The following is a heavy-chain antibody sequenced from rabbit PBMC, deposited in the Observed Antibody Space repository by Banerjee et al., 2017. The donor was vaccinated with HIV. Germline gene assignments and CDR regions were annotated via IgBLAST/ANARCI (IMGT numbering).Heavy chain of an antibody. V-gene: IGHV1S40*01. D-gene: IGHD8-1*01. CDR3: ARATTSNYYGDYFDL. Sequence: QSLEESGGDLVKPGASLTLTCTASGFSFSSNYYMCWVRQAPGKGLEWIGYIDTGSGSTDYASWVNGRFTISKMSSTTVTLQMTSLTAADTATYFCARATTSNYYGDYFDLWGPGTLVTIS. CDR2: IDTGSGST. J-gene: IGHJ4*01. CDR1: GFSFSSNYY.